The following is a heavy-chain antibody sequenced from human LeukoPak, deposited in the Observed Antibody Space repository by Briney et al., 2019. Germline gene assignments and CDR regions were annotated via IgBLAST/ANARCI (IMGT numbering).Heavy chain of an antibody. Sequence: SETLSLTCTVSGGSISSYYWSWIRQPPGKGLEWIGYIYTSGSTNYNPSLKSRVTISVDTSKNQFSLKLSSVTAADTAEYYCASVVGAMYNWFDPWGQGTLVTVSS. CDR1: GGSISSYY. CDR2: IYTSGST. J-gene: IGHJ5*02. D-gene: IGHD1-26*01. V-gene: IGHV4-4*09. CDR3: ASVVGAMYNWFDP.